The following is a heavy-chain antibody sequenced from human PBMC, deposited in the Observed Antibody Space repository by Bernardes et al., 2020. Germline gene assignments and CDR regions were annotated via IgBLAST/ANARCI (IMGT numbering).Heavy chain of an antibody. D-gene: IGHD4-4*01. CDR2: IYYSGST. Sequence: SETLSLTCTVSGGSISSGGYYWSWIRQHPGKGLEWIGYIYYSGSTYYNPSLKSRVTISVDTSKNQFSLKLSSVTAADTAVYYCARANSNYGYYYMDVWGKGTTVTVSS. J-gene: IGHJ6*03. V-gene: IGHV4-31*03. CDR3: ARANSNYGYYYMDV. CDR1: GGSISSGGYY.